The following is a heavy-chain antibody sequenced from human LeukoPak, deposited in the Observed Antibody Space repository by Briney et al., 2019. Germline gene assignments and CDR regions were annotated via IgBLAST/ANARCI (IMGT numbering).Heavy chain of an antibody. CDR1: GDSVSTNSAA. V-gene: IGHV6-1*01. CDR3: ARFLGSGVDAFDI. D-gene: IGHD3-10*02. Sequence: SQTLSLTCAISGDSVSTNSAAWNWIRQSPSRGREWLGRTYYRSKWFNDYAVSVKSRIIINPDTSKNQFSLQLNSVTPEDTAVYYCARFLGSGVDAFDIWGLGTMVTVSS. CDR2: TYYRSKWFN. J-gene: IGHJ3*02.